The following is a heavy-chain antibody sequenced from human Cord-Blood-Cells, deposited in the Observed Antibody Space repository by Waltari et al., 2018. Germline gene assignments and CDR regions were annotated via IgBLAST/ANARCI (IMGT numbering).Heavy chain of an antibody. CDR2: IWYDGSNK. CDR3: ARGNDYGDY. J-gene: IGHJ4*02. Sequence: QLQLVVSGGGGVQPGRSLRLSCAASGLTFSSYGIHWVRKAPGKGLEWVAVIWYDGSNKYYADSVNGRFTISRDNSKNTLYLQMNSLRAEDTAVYYCARGNDYGDYWGQGTLVTVSS. V-gene: IGHV3-33*01. CDR1: GLTFSSYG.